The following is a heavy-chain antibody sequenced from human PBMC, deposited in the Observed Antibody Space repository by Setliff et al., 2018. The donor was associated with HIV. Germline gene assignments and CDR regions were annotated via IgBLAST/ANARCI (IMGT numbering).Heavy chain of an antibody. J-gene: IGHJ4*02. V-gene: IGHV4-4*09. Sequence: PAETLSLTCTVSGGSISGYHWNWLRQTPGKGLEWIGYISTSRGTNYNHSLRNRVIISVDTSNQFSLKLSSVTAADAAVYYCARSPSYRSSWEYYFDYWGQGILVTVSS. CDR2: ISTSRGT. CDR3: ARSPSYRSSWEYYFDY. CDR1: GGSISGYH. D-gene: IGHD6-13*01.